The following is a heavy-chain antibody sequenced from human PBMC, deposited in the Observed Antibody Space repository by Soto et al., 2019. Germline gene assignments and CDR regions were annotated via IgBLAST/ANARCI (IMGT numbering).Heavy chain of an antibody. V-gene: IGHV3-23*01. D-gene: IGHD6-19*01. CDR3: AKDTSQWLVPGAEYFQH. Sequence: EVQLLESGGGLVQPGGSLRLSCAASGFTFSSYAMSWVRQAPGKGLEWVSAISGSGGSTYYADSVKGRFTSSRDNSKNTLYLQRNSLRAEDTAVYYCAKDTSQWLVPGAEYFQHWGQGTLVTVSS. J-gene: IGHJ1*01. CDR1: GFTFSSYA. CDR2: ISGSGGST.